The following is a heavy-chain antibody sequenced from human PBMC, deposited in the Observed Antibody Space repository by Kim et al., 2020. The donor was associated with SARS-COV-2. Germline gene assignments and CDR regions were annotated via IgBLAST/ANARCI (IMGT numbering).Heavy chain of an antibody. CDR2: INPDGTST. Sequence: GGSLRLSRAASGFTFSDSWMDWVRQTAGGGLLWVARINPDGTSTYYPDSVKGRFAISRDNSKNTLYLQMNSLRTEDTAVYYCFRGGVDFWGQGTLVTVSS. J-gene: IGHJ4*02. D-gene: IGHD3-10*01. V-gene: IGHV3-74*01. CDR1: GFTFSDSW. CDR3: FRGGVDF.